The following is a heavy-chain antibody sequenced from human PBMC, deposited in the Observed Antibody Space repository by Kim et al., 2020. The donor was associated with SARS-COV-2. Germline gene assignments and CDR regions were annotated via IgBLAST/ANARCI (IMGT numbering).Heavy chain of an antibody. V-gene: IGHV3-23*01. Sequence: YDADSVTGRITISRDNSKITLYLQMNSLRAEYTAVYYCAQYPAVPGGPDYWGQGTLVTVSS. D-gene: IGHD3-16*01. J-gene: IGHJ4*02. CDR3: AQYPAVPGGPDY.